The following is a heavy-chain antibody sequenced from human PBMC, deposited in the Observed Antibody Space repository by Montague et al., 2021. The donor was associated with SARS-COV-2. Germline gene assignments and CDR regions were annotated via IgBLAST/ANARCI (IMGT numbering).Heavy chain of an antibody. CDR3: AVEVKYFFDN. V-gene: IGHV4-39*01. Sequence: SETLSLTCNVYGDSITNTRYFWGWIRQPPGKALEWIGSIYHNGKTYYNPALECRALMSIDTSKNQFSLRISSVIASETAVYYRAVEVKYFFDNWGQGFLVSVSS. CDR1: GDSITNTRYF. CDR2: IYHNGKT. J-gene: IGHJ4*02. D-gene: IGHD3-22*01.